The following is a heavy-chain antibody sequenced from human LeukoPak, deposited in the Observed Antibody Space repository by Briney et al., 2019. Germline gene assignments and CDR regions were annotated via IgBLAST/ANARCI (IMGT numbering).Heavy chain of an antibody. J-gene: IGHJ4*02. V-gene: IGHV3-30*03. CDR1: GFTFSSYG. CDR2: ISYDGSNK. CDR3: ARGYDYVWGSYRSNYFDY. D-gene: IGHD3-16*02. Sequence: PGGSLRLSCAASGFTFSSYGMHWVRQAPGKGLEWVAVISYDGSNKYYADSVKGRFTISRDNSKNTLYLQMNSLRAEDTAVYYCARGYDYVWGSYRSNYFDYWGQGTLVTVSS.